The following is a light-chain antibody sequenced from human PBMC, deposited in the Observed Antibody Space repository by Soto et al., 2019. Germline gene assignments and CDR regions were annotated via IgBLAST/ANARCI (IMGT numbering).Light chain of an antibody. CDR2: ENK. CDR3: QSYDADFVI. V-gene: IGLV6-57*04. J-gene: IGLJ2*01. Sequence: NFMLTQPQSALQSPGKTVTISCTRSSGSIANNSVQWYQQRPGSAPTAVIYENKLRPSGGPGRFSGSTDASSNSASLTISGLQTEDGADYYCQSYDADFVIFGGGTKVIVL. CDR1: SGSIANNS.